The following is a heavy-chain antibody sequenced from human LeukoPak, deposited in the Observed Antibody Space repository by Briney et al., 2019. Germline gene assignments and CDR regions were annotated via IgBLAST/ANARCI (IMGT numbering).Heavy chain of an antibody. CDR3: ARGPSGVPAPVEGEAAAVVLVFDP. Sequence: EASVKVSCKASGYTFTSYDINWVRQATGQGLEWMGWMNPNSGNTGYAQKFQGRVTITRNTSISTAYMELSSLGSEDTAVYYCARGPSGVPAPVEGEAAAVVLVFDPWGQGTLVTVSS. D-gene: IGHD6-13*01. CDR1: GYTFTSYD. V-gene: IGHV1-8*03. J-gene: IGHJ5*02. CDR2: MNPNSGNT.